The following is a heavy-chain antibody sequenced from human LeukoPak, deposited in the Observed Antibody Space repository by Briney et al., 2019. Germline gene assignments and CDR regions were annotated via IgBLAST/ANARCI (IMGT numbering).Heavy chain of an antibody. CDR2: ISAYNGNT. CDR3: ARALSPWTWGSSSWYA. V-gene: IGHV1-18*01. CDR1: GYTFTSYD. J-gene: IGHJ5*02. Sequence: GASVKVSCKASGYTFTSYDINWVRQAPGQGLEWMGWISAYNGNTNYAQKLQGRVTMTTDTSTSTAYMELSSLRSEDTAVYYCARALSPWTWGSSSWYAWGQGTLVTVSS. D-gene: IGHD6-13*01.